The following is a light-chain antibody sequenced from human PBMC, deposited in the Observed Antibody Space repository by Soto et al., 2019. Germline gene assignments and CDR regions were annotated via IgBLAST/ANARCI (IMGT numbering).Light chain of an antibody. Sequence: DIQMTQSPSTLSASVGDRVTITCRASQSISSWLAWYQQKPGNAPKLLIYKASTLESGVPSRFSGSGSGTEFTLTLSSLQPDDFATYYCQQYNSYSSTFGPGTKVDIK. J-gene: IGKJ3*01. V-gene: IGKV1-5*03. CDR1: QSISSW. CDR3: QQYNSYSST. CDR2: KAS.